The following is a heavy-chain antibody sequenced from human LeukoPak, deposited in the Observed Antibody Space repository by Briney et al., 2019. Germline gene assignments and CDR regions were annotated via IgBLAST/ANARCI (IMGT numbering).Heavy chain of an antibody. V-gene: IGHV1-8*02. CDR3: ARGKQWLVPNFDY. CDR2: MNPNSGNT. D-gene: IGHD6-19*01. Sequence: ASVKVSCKASGYTFTGYYMHWVRQAPGQGLEWMGWMNPNSGNTGYAQKFQGRVTMTRNTSISTAYMELSSLRSEDTAVYYCARGKQWLVPNFDYWGQGTLVTVSS. CDR1: GYTFTGYY. J-gene: IGHJ4*02.